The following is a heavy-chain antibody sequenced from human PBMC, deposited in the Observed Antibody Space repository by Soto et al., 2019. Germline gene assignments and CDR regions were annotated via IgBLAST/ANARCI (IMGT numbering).Heavy chain of an antibody. CDR1: GFSLSTSGVG. Sequence: QITLKESGPTLVKPTQTLTLTCTFSGFSLSTSGVGVGWIRQPPGKALEWLALIYWDDDKRYSPSLKSRLTITKDTSKNQVVLTMTNMDPVDTATYYCAHFNSISWYYYYYGMDVWGQGTTVTVSS. D-gene: IGHD6-13*01. CDR2: IYWDDDK. V-gene: IGHV2-5*02. CDR3: AHFNSISWYYYYYGMDV. J-gene: IGHJ6*02.